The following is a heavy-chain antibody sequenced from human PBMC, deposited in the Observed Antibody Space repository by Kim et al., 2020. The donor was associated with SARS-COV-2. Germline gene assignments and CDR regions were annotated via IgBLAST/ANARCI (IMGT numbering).Heavy chain of an antibody. Sequence: SETLSLTCTVSGGSISSYYWSWIRQPSGKGLEWIGYIYYSGSTNYNPSLKSRVTISVDTSKNQFSLKLSSVTAADTAVYYCARGYGGNSGLFFDYWGQGTLVTVSS. V-gene: IGHV4-59*01. CDR3: ARGYGGNSGLFFDY. CDR2: IYYSGST. CDR1: GGSISSYY. D-gene: IGHD4-17*01. J-gene: IGHJ4*02.